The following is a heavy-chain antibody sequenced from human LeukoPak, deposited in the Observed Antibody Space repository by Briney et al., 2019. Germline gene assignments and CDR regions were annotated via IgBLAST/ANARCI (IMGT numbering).Heavy chain of an antibody. Sequence: ASVKVSCKASGYTFTSYGISWVRQAPGQGLEWMGGIIPIFGTANYAQKFQGRVTITADESTSTAYMELSSLRSEDTAVYYCATRYGSGSRYYFDYWGQGTLVTVSS. D-gene: IGHD3-10*01. CDR3: ATRYGSGSRYYFDY. J-gene: IGHJ4*02. V-gene: IGHV1-69*13. CDR1: GYTFTSYG. CDR2: IIPIFGTA.